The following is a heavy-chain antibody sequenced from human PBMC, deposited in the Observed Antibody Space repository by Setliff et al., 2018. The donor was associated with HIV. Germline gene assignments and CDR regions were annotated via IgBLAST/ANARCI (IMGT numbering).Heavy chain of an antibody. J-gene: IGHJ4*02. CDR2: MTHTRDF. CDR3: ARGAAVARRFDY. CDR1: SGSFSGYR. D-gene: IGHD6-19*01. V-gene: IGHV4-34*01. Sequence: PSETLSLTCAVYSGSFSGYRWTWIRQPPGKGLEWIGEMTHTRDFRYNPSLRGRLTMSVDISKNQFSLKLTSVTVADTAVYYCARGAAVARRFDYWGQGTLVTVSS.